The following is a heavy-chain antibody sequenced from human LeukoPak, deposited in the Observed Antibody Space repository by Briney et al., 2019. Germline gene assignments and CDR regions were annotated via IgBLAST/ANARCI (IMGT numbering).Heavy chain of an antibody. CDR3: ARGDIVALRYFDY. Sequence: ASVKVSCKASGYTFTSYDINWVRQATGQGLEWMGWMNPNSGNTGYAQKFQGRVTITRHTSASTAYMELSSLRSEDMAVYYCARGDIVALRYFDYWGQGTLVTVSS. CDR2: MNPNSGNT. D-gene: IGHD5-12*01. V-gene: IGHV1-8*03. J-gene: IGHJ4*02. CDR1: GYTFTSYD.